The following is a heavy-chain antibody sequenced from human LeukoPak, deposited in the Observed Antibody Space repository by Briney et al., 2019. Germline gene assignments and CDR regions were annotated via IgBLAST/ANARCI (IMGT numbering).Heavy chain of an antibody. D-gene: IGHD3-3*01. V-gene: IGHV1-46*01. CDR1: GYTFTSYY. Sequence: ASVKVSCKASGYTFTSYYMHWVRQAPGQGLEWMGLINPSGGSTSYAQKFQGRVTMTRDTSTSTVYMELSSLRSEDTAVYYCARGVSYDFWSGYYPPLYYYYYMDVWGKGTTVTVSS. CDR3: ARGVSYDFWSGYYPPLYYYYYMDV. CDR2: INPSGGST. J-gene: IGHJ6*03.